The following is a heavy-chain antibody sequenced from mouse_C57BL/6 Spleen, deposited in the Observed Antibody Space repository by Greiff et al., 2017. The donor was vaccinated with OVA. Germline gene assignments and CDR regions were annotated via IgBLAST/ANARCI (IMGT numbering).Heavy chain of an antibody. CDR1: GYTFTDYY. CDR2: INPNNGGT. D-gene: IGHD2-4*01. J-gene: IGHJ4*01. V-gene: IGHV1-26*01. Sequence: VQLQQSGPELVKPGASVKISCKASGYTFTDYYMNWVKQSHGKSLEWIGDINPNNGGTSYNQKFKGKATLTVDKSSSTAYMELRSLTSEDSAVYYCARRSYDYDYYAMDYWGQGTSVTVSS. CDR3: ARRSYDYDYYAMDY.